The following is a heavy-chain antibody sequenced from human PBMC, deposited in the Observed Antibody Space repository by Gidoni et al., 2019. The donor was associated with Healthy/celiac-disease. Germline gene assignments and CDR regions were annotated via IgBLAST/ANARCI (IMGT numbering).Heavy chain of an antibody. J-gene: IGHJ6*02. V-gene: IGHV4-34*01. CDR1: GGSFRGYY. CDR2: INHSGST. CDR3: ATAAGPYYYGMDV. D-gene: IGHD6-13*01. Sequence: QVQLQQWGDGLLQPSETLSITGAVYGGSFRGYYWSWIRKPPGKGLEWIGEINHSGSTNYNPSLKSRVTISVDTSKNQFSLKLSSVTAADTAVYYCATAAGPYYYGMDVWGQGTTVTVSS.